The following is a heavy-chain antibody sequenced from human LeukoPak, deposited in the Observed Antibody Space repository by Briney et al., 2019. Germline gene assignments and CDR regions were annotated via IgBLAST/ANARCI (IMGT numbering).Heavy chain of an antibody. D-gene: IGHD7-27*01. CDR1: GGSTSSSSFY. J-gene: IGHJ6*02. V-gene: IGHV4-39*07. Sequence: YPSETLSLTCTVSGGSTSSSSFYWGWIRQPPGKGLECIGRISYSGRTYYNPSLQSRVTISVDTSKNQFSLKLSSVTAADTAVYYCARVGIYYYDMDVWGQGTTVTVSS. CDR3: ARVGIYYYDMDV. CDR2: ISYSGRT.